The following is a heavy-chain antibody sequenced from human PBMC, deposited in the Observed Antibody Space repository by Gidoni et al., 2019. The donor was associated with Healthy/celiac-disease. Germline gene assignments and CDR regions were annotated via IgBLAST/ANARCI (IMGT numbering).Heavy chain of an antibody. V-gene: IGHV1-69*01. CDR3: ARELYYYGSGSYLDFDY. CDR2: VIPILGTA. J-gene: IGHJ4*02. Sequence: QVQLVQSGDEVKKPGSSVTVSCKASGGTFRSYAISGVRQAPGQGLEWMGGVIPILGTANYAQKCQGRVTSTADESTSTAYMELISLRSEDTAVYYCARELYYYGSGSYLDFDYWGQGTLVTVSS. CDR1: GGTFRSYA. D-gene: IGHD3-10*01.